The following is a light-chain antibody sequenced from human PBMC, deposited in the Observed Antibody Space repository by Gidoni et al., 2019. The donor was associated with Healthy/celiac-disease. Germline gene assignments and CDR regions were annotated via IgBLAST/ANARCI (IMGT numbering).Light chain of an antibody. CDR2: GAS. CDR3: QQYGSSPPWT. J-gene: IGKJ1*01. CDR1: QSVSSSY. Sequence: EIVLTQSPSPLSLSPGERATLSCRASQSVSSSYLACYKQKPGQAPRLLIYGASSRATGIPDRFSGSGSGTDFTLTISRLEPEDFALYYCQQYGSSPPWTFGQGTKVEIK. V-gene: IGKV3-20*01.